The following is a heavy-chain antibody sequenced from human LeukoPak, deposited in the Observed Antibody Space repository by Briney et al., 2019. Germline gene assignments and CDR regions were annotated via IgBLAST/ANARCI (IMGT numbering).Heavy chain of an antibody. CDR3: ARDCSRISCYADY. V-gene: IGHV3-48*02. D-gene: IGHD2-2*01. CDR2: ISSGSSIM. Sequence: PGGSLRLSCVASGFTFGSYSMNWVRQAPGKGLEWVSYISSGSSIMYYADSVKGRFSISRDNAKNSLFLRMDSLRDDDTAVYYCARDCSRISCYADYWGQGTLVTVSS. CDR1: GFTFGSYS. J-gene: IGHJ4*02.